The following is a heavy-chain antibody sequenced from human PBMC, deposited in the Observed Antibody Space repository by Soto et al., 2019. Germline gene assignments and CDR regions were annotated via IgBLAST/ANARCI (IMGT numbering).Heavy chain of an antibody. D-gene: IGHD6-6*01. Sequence: GGSLRLSCAASGFTFRSYWMQWVRQAPGKGLVWVLWINSGGSSTSYADSVKGRFTISRDNAKNTLYLQMNSLRAEDTAVYYCAVPYLYSSSTFDIWGQGTMVTVSS. CDR2: INSGGSST. CDR3: AVPYLYSSSTFDI. J-gene: IGHJ3*02. V-gene: IGHV3-74*01. CDR1: GFTFRSYW.